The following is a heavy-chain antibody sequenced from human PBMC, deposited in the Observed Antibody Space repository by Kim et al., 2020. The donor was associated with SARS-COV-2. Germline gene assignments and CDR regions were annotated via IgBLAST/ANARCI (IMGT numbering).Heavy chain of an antibody. CDR3: ARLGPVTANYYYGMDV. J-gene: IGHJ6*02. Sequence: DSGVGRFTTSRDNSRKTVYFQMNSLRAEDTAVYYCARLGPVTANYYYGMDVWGQGTTVTVSS. V-gene: IGHV3-53*01. D-gene: IGHD2-21*02.